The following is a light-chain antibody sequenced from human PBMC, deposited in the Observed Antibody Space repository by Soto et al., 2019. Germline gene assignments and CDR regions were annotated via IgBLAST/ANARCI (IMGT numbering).Light chain of an antibody. V-gene: IGKV3-20*01. J-gene: IGKJ4*01. Sequence: EIVLTQSPGTLSLSPGERATLSCRASQSVSSSYLAWYQQKPGQAPRLLIYGASSRATGIPDRFSGSGSGTDFTLTISRLEPEDFAVYYCQQYCSSSLTFGGGTKVEIK. CDR1: QSVSSSY. CDR3: QQYCSSSLT. CDR2: GAS.